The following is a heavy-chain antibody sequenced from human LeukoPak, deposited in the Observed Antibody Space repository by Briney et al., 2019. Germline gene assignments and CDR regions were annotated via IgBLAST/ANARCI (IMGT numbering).Heavy chain of an antibody. J-gene: IGHJ4*02. CDR2: IYYSGST. V-gene: IGHV4-59*08. D-gene: IGHD3-22*01. CDR1: GGSFSGHS. CDR3: ASLDSSGYYSNY. Sequence: SETLSLTCAVYGGSFSGHSWSWIRQPPGKGLEWIGYIYYSGSTNYNPSLKSRVTISVDTSKNQFSLKLSSVTATDTAVYYCASLDSSGYYSNYWGQGTLVTVSS.